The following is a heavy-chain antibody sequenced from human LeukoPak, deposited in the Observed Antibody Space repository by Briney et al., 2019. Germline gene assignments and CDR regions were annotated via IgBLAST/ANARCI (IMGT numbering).Heavy chain of an antibody. CDR1: GYTFTGYY. CDR2: INPSSGGT. D-gene: IGHD1/OR15-1a*01. CDR3: ARVMNREGTNY. J-gene: IGHJ4*02. Sequence: GASVKVSCKASGYTFTGYYMHWVRQVPGQGLEWMGWINPSSGGTKYAQKFQGRVTMTRDTSISTAYMELNRLRSDDTAVYYCARVMNREGTNYWGQGTLVTVSS. V-gene: IGHV1-2*02.